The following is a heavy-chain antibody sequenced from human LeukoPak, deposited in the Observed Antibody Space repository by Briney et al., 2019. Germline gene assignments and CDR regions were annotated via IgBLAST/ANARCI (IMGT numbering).Heavy chain of an antibody. CDR2: IYPGDSDT. CDR3: ARRGIAVDAFGI. D-gene: IGHD6-19*01. CDR1: GYSFTSDW. Sequence: GESLKISCKASGYSFTSDWIGWVRQMPGKGLEWMGIIYPGDSDTRYSPSFHGKATISADKSISTAYLMWSSLKASDTAMYYCARRGIAVDAFGIWGQGTMVTVSS. V-gene: IGHV5-51*01. J-gene: IGHJ3*02.